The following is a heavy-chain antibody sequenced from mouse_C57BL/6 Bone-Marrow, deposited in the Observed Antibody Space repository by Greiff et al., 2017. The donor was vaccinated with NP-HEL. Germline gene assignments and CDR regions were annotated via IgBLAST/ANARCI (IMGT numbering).Heavy chain of an antibody. CDR2: INPGSGGT. J-gene: IGHJ3*01. CDR1: GYAFTNYL. V-gene: IGHV1-54*01. CDR3: ARGGIYYDYAWFAY. Sequence: VQLQQSGAELVRPGTSVKVSCKASGYAFTNYLIEWVTQRPGQCLEWIGVINPGSGGTNYNEKFKGKATLTADKSSSTAYMQLRSLTSEDSAVYFCARGGIYYDYAWFAYWGQGTLVTVSA. D-gene: IGHD2-4*01.